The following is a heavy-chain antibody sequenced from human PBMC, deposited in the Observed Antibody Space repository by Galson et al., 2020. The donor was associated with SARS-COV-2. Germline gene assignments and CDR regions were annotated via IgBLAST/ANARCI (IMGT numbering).Heavy chain of an antibody. Sequence: GESLKISCQGSGYTFTTYWIGWVRQMPGKGLEWVGFIYPGDSDTRYSPSFEGQVIISADRSISTAYLQWTSLRPSDSATYYCARLGETIFGVAEFWGQGTLVSVSS. D-gene: IGHD3-3*01. CDR2: IYPGDSDT. J-gene: IGHJ4*02. V-gene: IGHV5-51*01. CDR3: ARLGETIFGVAEF. CDR1: GYTFTTYW.